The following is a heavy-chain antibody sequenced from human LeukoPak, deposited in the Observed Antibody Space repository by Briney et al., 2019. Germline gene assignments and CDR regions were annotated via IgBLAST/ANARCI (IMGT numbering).Heavy chain of an antibody. D-gene: IGHD3-3*01. CDR2: IYTSGST. CDR1: GGSISSYY. V-gene: IGHV4-4*09. CDR3: ARHSKTEWFSWFDP. J-gene: IGHJ5*02. Sequence: SETLSLTCTVSGGSISSYYWSWLRQPPGKGLEWIGYIYTSGSTNYNPSLKSRVTISVDTSKNQFSLKLSSVTAADTAVYYCARHSKTEWFSWFDPWGQGTLVTASS.